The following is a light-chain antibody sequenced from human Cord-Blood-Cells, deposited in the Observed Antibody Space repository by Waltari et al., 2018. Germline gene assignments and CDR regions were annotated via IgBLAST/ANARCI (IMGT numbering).Light chain of an antibody. CDR3: QQYGSSIT. CDR2: GAS. V-gene: IGKV3-20*01. J-gene: IGKJ5*01. CDR1: QSVSSGY. Sequence: EIVLTQSPGTLSLSPGERATLSCRASQSVSSGYLAWYQQKPGQAPRLLIYGASSRATGIPDRFSGSGSGTDFTLTISRLEPEDCAVYYRQQYGSSITFGQGTRLEIK.